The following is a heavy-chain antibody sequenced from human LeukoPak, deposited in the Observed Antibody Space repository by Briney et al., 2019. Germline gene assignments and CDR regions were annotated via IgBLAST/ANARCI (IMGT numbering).Heavy chain of an antibody. CDR1: GGSISSYY. Sequence: PSETLSLTCTVSGGSISSYYWSWIRQPPGKGLEWIGYIYYSGSTNYNPSLKSRVTISVDTSKNQFSLKLSSVTAADTAVYYCASTKRITMLRGAFDIWGQGTMVTVSS. CDR3: ASTKRITMLRGAFDI. D-gene: IGHD3-10*02. CDR2: IYYSGST. V-gene: IGHV4-59*01. J-gene: IGHJ3*02.